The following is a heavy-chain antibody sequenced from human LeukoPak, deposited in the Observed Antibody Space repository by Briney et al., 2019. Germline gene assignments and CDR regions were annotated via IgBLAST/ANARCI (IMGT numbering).Heavy chain of an antibody. J-gene: IGHJ3*02. CDR2: ISGGGAKR. V-gene: IGHV3-23*01. CDR3: AKCSAGYYNDAFDI. CDR1: GFTSDNYA. Sequence: GGSLRLSCAASGFTSDNYAMNWVRQAPGKGLEWVSYISGGGAKRHYSDSVKVRFTISRDNPKNTLYLQINNLRAEDTAMYYCAKCSAGYYNDAFDIWGRGTMVTVSS. D-gene: IGHD3-10*02.